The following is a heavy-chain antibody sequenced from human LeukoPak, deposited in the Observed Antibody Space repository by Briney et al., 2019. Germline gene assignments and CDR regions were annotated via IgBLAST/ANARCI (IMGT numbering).Heavy chain of an antibody. D-gene: IGHD3-10*01. CDR2: IIPIFGTA. CDR3: GRGGRVVRGVIGQYYYYYMDV. J-gene: IGHJ6*03. V-gene: IGHV1-69*01. Sequence: GASVKVSCKASGGTFSSYAISWVRQAPGQGLEWMGGIIPIFGTANYAQKFQGRVTITADESTSTAYMELSSLRSEDTAVYYCGRGGRVVRGVIGQYYYYYMDVWGKGTTVTISS. CDR1: GGTFSSYA.